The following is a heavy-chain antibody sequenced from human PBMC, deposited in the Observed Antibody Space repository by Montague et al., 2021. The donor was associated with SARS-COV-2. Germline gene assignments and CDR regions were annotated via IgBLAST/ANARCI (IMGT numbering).Heavy chain of an antibody. V-gene: IGHV3-43*02. J-gene: IGHJ6*02. CDR1: GFTFDDYA. CDR2: ISGDGGST. CDR3: AKCPIGRVVVSHPPSYGMDV. Sequence: SLRLSCAASGFTFDDYAMHWVRQAPGKGLEWVSLISGDGGSTYYADSVKGRFTISRDNSKNSLYLQMNSLRTEDTALYYCAKCPIGRVVVSHPPSYGMDVWGQGTTVTVSS. D-gene: IGHD2-15*01.